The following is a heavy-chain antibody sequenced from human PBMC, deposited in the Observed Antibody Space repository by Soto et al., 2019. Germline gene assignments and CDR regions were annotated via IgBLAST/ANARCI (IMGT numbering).Heavy chain of an antibody. CDR2: INHIGST. J-gene: IGHJ5*02. D-gene: IGHD6-6*01. Sequence: SETLSLTCAVYVASFSGYYSSWIRQPPGKGLEWIGEINHIGSTNYNPSLKSRVTISLDTSKNQFCLKLRSVTDADTAVYYCAIGVGWQQLVRTLQWFERWGQGNLVT. V-gene: IGHV4-34*01. CDR1: VASFSGYY. CDR3: AIGVGWQQLVRTLQWFER.